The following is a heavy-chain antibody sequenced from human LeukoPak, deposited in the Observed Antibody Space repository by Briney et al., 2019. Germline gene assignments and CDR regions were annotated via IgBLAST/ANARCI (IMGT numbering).Heavy chain of an antibody. J-gene: IGHJ4*02. CDR2: IYYSGST. D-gene: IGHD3-9*01. V-gene: IGHV4-39*01. Sequence: SETLSLTCTVSGGSIGSSSYYWGWIRQPPGKGLEWIGSIYYSGSTYYNPSLKSRVTISVDTSKNQFSLKLSSVTAADTAVYYCNTEGDILTGYYSADYRGQGTLVTVSS. CDR1: GGSIGSSSYY. CDR3: NTEGDILTGYYSADY.